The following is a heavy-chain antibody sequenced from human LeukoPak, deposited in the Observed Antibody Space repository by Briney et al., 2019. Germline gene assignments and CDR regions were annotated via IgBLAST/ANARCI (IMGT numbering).Heavy chain of an antibody. D-gene: IGHD1-26*01. V-gene: IGHV1-2*06. CDR1: GYTFTGYY. CDR3: AKYSGSGSYYVSDY. J-gene: IGHJ4*02. Sequence: ASVKVSCKASGYTFTGYYMHWVRQAPGQGLEWMGRINPNSGGTIHAQNFQGRVTMTRDTSISTAYMELSRLRSDDTAVYYCAKYSGSGSYYVSDYWGQGTLVTVSS. CDR2: INPNSGGT.